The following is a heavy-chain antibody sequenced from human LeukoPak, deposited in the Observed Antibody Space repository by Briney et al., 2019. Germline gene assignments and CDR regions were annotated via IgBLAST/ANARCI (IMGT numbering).Heavy chain of an antibody. D-gene: IGHD1-26*01. CDR2: ISYDGSNK. J-gene: IGHJ4*02. Sequence: GGSLRLSCAASGFTFSGSAMHWVRQAPGKGLEWVAVISYDGSNKYYADSVKGRFTISRDNSKNTLYLQMNSLRAEDTAVYYCARVNSGSYYDFDYWGQGTLVTVSS. CDR1: GFTFSGSA. CDR3: ARVNSGSYYDFDY. V-gene: IGHV3-30-3*01.